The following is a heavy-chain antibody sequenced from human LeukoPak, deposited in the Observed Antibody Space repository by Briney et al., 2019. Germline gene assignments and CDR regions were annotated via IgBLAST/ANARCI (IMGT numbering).Heavy chain of an antibody. CDR3: ARLLRGGYDILTGYYSNNINWFDP. CDR2: IYYSGST. Sequence: SETLSLTCTVSGGSISSSSYYWGWIRQPPGKGLEWIGSIYYSGSTYYNPSLKSRVTISVDTSKNQFSLKLGSVTAADTAVYYCARLLRGGYDILTGYYSNNINWFDPWGQGTLVTVSS. CDR1: GGSISSSSYY. D-gene: IGHD3-9*01. V-gene: IGHV4-39*01. J-gene: IGHJ5*02.